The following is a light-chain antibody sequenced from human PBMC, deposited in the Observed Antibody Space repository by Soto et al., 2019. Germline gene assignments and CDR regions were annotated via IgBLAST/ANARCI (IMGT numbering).Light chain of an antibody. CDR1: SSNIGAGYD. J-gene: IGLJ2*01. CDR3: QSYDSSLSGVV. Sequence: QSVLTQPPSVSGAPGQRVTISCTGSSSNIGAGYDVHWYQQLPGTAPKLLIYGNSNRPSGVPDRFSGSKSGTSASLAITGLQAEEEDDYYCQSYDSSLSGVVFGGGTKVTVL. CDR2: GNS. V-gene: IGLV1-40*01.